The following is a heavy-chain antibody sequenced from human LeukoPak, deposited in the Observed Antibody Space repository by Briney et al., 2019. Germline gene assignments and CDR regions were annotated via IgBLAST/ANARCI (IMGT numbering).Heavy chain of an antibody. D-gene: IGHD6-6*01. CDR2: INWNGGST. Sequence: GGSLRLSCAASGFTFDDYGMSWVRQAPGKGLEWVSGINWNGGSTGYADSVKGRFTISRDNAKNSQFLQMNSLRAEDTAVYYCARCHSNSSSDYWGQGTLVTVSS. CDR1: GFTFDDYG. J-gene: IGHJ4*02. V-gene: IGHV3-20*04. CDR3: ARCHSNSSSDY.